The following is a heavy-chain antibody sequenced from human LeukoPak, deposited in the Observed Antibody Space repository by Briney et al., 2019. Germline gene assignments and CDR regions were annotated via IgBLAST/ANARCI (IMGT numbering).Heavy chain of an antibody. V-gene: IGHV3-66*01. D-gene: IGHD1-26*01. CDR1: GFTVSSNY. CDR3: ARGPIVGDTTRGWYFDL. J-gene: IGHJ2*01. Sequence: GGSLRLSCAASGFTVSSNYMSWVRQAPGKGLEWVSLIYGGGSTYYADSVKGRFTISRDNSKNTLYLQMNSLRAEDTAVYYCARGPIVGDTTRGWYFDLWGRGTLVTVSS. CDR2: IYGGGST.